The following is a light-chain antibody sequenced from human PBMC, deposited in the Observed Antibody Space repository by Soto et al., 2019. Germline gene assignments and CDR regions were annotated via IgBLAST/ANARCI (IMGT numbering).Light chain of an antibody. V-gene: IGLV4-69*01. J-gene: IGLJ2*01. Sequence: QSVLTQSPSASASLGASVKLTCTLSSGHSSYAIAWHQQQPEKGPRYLMKLNSDGSHSKGDGIPDRFSGSSSGAERYLTISSLLSEDEADYYCQTWGTVVFGGGTKLTVL. CDR2: LNSDGSH. CDR1: SGHSSYA. CDR3: QTWGTVV.